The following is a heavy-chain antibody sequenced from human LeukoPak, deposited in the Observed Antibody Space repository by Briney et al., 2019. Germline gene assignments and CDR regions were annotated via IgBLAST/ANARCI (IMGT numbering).Heavy chain of an antibody. CDR3: ARGGIAAEIEFDP. CDR2: INPNNGGT. D-gene: IGHD6-13*01. V-gene: IGHV1-2*06. Sequence: ASVKVSCKASGYTFTDYYIHWVRQAPGQGLDWMGRINPNNGGTTYAQKFQGRVTMTRDTSISTAYMELSSLRSEDTAVYYCARGGIAAEIEFDPWGQGTLVTVSS. CDR1: GYTFTDYY. J-gene: IGHJ5*02.